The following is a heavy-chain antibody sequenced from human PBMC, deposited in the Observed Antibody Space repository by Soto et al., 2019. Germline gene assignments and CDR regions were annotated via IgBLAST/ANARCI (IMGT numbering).Heavy chain of an antibody. V-gene: IGHV2-5*02. J-gene: IGHJ6*02. CDR1: GLSLSTTGVG. CDR2: IYWDDDK. Sequence: QITLKESGPTLVKPTQTLTLTCTFSGLSLSTTGVGVGWIRQPPGKALEWLALIYWDDDKRYSPSLKSRLTITXAXSXNXLVLTMTNMDPVDTATYYCVQSRCGGDCLQSYSSHSYYGLDVWGQGTTVTVSS. D-gene: IGHD2-21*02. CDR3: VQSRCGGDCLQSYSSHSYYGLDV.